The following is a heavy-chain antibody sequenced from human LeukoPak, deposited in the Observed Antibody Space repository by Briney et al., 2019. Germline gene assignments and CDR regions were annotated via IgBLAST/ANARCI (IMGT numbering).Heavy chain of an antibody. J-gene: IGHJ4*02. V-gene: IGHV1-18*01. Sequence: ASVKVSCKASGYTFTSYGISWVRQAPGQGLEWMGWISTYNGNTNYAQKLQGRATMTTDTSTSTAYMELRSLRSDDTAVYYCARDRSTNDFWSGYYTNYFDYWGQGTLVTVSS. CDR1: GYTFTSYG. CDR2: ISTYNGNT. CDR3: ARDRSTNDFWSGYYTNYFDY. D-gene: IGHD3-3*01.